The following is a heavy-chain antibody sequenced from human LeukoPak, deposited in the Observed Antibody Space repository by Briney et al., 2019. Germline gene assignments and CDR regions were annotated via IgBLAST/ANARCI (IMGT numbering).Heavy chain of an antibody. CDR2: IYYSRST. D-gene: IGHD3-22*01. CDR1: GGTISSSSYY. Sequence: SETLSLTCTVSGGTISSSSYYWGWIRQPPGKGLEWIGSIYYSRSTYYNPYLKSRVTISVDTSKNQFSLKLSSVSAADTAVYYCARGVHYYDSSGYYYVSKDYFDYWGQGTLVTVSS. J-gene: IGHJ4*02. V-gene: IGHV4-39*07. CDR3: ARGVHYYDSSGYYYVSKDYFDY.